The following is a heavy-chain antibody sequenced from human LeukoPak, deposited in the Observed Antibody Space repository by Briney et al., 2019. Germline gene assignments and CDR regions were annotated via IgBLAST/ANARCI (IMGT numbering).Heavy chain of an antibody. Sequence: GESLKISCKASGYLFSSYWIAWVRQMSGKGLEWMGIIYPGDSDTRYSPSFQGQVTISADKSINTAYLQWNSLKASDTAIYYCARFVGACSGGNCYSDYWGQGTLVTVSS. CDR2: IYPGDSDT. CDR3: ARFVGACSGGNCYSDY. V-gene: IGHV5-51*01. D-gene: IGHD2-15*01. CDR1: GYLFSSYW. J-gene: IGHJ4*02.